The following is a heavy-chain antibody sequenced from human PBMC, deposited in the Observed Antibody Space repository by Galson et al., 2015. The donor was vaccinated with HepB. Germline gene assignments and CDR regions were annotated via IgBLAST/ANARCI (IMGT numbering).Heavy chain of an antibody. Sequence: SLRLSCAASGFTFSSYAMHWVRQAPGKGLEWVSVIYSGGSTYYADSVKGRFTISRDNSKNTLYLQMNSLRAEDTAVYYCARVGRGGYCSGGSCYSYDYWGQGTLVTVSS. D-gene: IGHD2-15*01. CDR3: ARVGRGGYCSGGSCYSYDY. J-gene: IGHJ4*02. V-gene: IGHV3-66*01. CDR1: GFTFSSYA. CDR2: IYSGGST.